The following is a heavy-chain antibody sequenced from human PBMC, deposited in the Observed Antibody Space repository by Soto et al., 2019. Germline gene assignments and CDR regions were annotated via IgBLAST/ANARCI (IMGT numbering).Heavy chain of an antibody. CDR3: ARDGGRHSGGIDY. CDR2: IIPIFGTA. J-gene: IGHJ4*02. V-gene: IGHV1-69*01. CDR1: GGTFSSYS. Sequence: QVQLVQSGAEVKKPGSSVKVSSKASGGTFSSYSINWVRPAPGQGLEWMGEIIPIFGTANYAQKFQGRVTITADESTSTAYMELSSLRSEDTAVYYCARDGGRHSGGIDYWGQGTLVTVSS. D-gene: IGHD1-26*01.